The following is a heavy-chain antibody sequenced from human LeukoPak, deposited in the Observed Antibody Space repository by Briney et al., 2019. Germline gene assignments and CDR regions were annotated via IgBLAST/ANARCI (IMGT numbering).Heavy chain of an antibody. J-gene: IGHJ4*02. V-gene: IGHV3-69-1*02. CDR1: GFTFSDYY. D-gene: IGHD5-18*01. CDR2: ISSSSTI. CDR3: ARDVRSYGG. Sequence: PGGSLRLSCAASGFTFSDYYMNWVPQAPGKGLEWVSSISSSSTIYYADSVKGRFTISRDNAKNSLYLQMNSLRAEDTAVYYCARDVRSYGGWGQGTLVTVSS.